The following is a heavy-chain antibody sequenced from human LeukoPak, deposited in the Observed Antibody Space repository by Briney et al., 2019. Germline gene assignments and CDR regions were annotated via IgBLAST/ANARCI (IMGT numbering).Heavy chain of an antibody. J-gene: IGHJ4*02. D-gene: IGHD1-1*01. CDR2: VYYSGST. V-gene: IGHV4-59*01. CDR3: ARTSNYWSPYFDY. CDR1: GGCIRSDF. Sequence: SETLSLTCTDSGGCIRSDFWSWIRPPPGRGLEGIGYVYYSGSTNYSPSLNSRVTISIDTSKNKLSLKLTSVTAADTAVYYCARTSNYWSPYFDYWGQGALVTVSS.